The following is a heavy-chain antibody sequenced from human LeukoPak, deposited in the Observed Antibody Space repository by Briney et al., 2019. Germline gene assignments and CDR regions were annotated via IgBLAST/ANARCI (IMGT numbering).Heavy chain of an antibody. Sequence: GESLRLSCAASGFTFSSYSMNWVRQAPGKGLEWVSYIRSSSSTIYYADSVKGRFTISRDNAMNSLYLQMNSLRAEDTAVYYCARAKRNGFDIWGQGTMVTVSS. V-gene: IGHV3-48*01. CDR1: GFTFSSYS. CDR2: IRSSSSTI. CDR3: ARAKRNGFDI. J-gene: IGHJ3*02.